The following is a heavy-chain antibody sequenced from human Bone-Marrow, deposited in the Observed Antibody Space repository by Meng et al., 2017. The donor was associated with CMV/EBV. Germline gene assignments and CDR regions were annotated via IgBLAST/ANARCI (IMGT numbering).Heavy chain of an antibody. CDR2: IYHSGST. Sequence: SETLSLTCTVSGGSISSGYYWGWIRQPPGKGLEWIGSIYHSGSTYYNPSLKSRVTISVDTSKNQFSLKLSSVTAADTAVYYCASGGFVVVPAAMYWFDPWGQGTLVTVSS. D-gene: IGHD2-2*01. CDR3: ASGGFVVVPAAMYWFDP. J-gene: IGHJ5*02. CDR1: GGSISSGYY. V-gene: IGHV4-38-2*02.